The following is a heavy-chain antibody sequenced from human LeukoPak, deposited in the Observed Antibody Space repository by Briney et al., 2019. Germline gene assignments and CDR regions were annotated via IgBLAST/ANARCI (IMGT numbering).Heavy chain of an antibody. CDR1: GFSFSNSW. V-gene: IGHV3-74*01. D-gene: IGHD3/OR15-3a*01. Sequence: GGSLRLSCAASGFSFSNSWMHWVRQAPGKGLVWVSRINSDGTTTYYADSVKGRFTISRDNAKNTLFLQMNSLRPEDTALYYCASAPYLANFGTVYPHYWGQGTLVTV. J-gene: IGHJ4*02. CDR3: ASAPYLANFGTVYPHY. CDR2: INSDGTTT.